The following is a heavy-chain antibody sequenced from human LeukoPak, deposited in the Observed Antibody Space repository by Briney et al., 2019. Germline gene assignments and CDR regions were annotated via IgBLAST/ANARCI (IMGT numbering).Heavy chain of an antibody. V-gene: IGHV3-33*01. CDR2: IWYDGSNK. J-gene: IGHJ4*02. D-gene: IGHD2-2*01. CDR3: ARGDVGYCSSSSCSPLDN. CDR1: GFTFSSYG. Sequence: GRSLRLSCAASGFTFSSYGMHWVRQAPGKGLEWVAVIWYDGSNKYYADSVKGRFAISRDNSKNTLYLQMNSLRAEDTAVYYCARGDVGYCSSSSCSPLDNWGQGTLVTVSS.